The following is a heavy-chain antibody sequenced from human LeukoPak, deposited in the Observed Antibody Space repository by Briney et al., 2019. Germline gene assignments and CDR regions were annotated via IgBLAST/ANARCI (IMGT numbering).Heavy chain of an antibody. Sequence: SETLSLTCTVSGGSISSYYWSWVRQPPGKGLEWIGFVYYTGSTNYNPSLKSRVTISVDTSKNQFSLKLSSVTAADTAVYYCARHRQGGIYSSSWYGFDYWGQGTLVTVSS. J-gene: IGHJ4*02. CDR1: GGSISSYY. V-gene: IGHV4-59*08. CDR3: ARHRQGGIYSSSWYGFDY. CDR2: VYYTGST. D-gene: IGHD6-13*01.